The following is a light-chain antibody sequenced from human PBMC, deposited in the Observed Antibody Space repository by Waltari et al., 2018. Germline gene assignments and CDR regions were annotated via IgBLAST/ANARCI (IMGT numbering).Light chain of an antibody. V-gene: IGKV1-39*01. CDR2: AAS. Sequence: DIQMTQSPSSLSASVGDRVLITCRASQYINNYLNWYQQKPGKAPYLLIYAASTLHVGVPSRFSGSGSGTEVTLTISGIQPEDFAAYYCQQIYSAPRMFGQGTKVEVK. J-gene: IGKJ1*01. CDR1: QYINNY. CDR3: QQIYSAPRM.